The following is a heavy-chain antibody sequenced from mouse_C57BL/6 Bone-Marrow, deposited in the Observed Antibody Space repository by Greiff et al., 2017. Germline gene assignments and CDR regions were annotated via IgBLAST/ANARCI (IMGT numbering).Heavy chain of an antibody. CDR3: ARKGGYGSSPYWYFDV. D-gene: IGHD1-1*01. CDR1: GYSFTDYN. J-gene: IGHJ1*03. Sequence: VQLQQSGPELVKPGASVKISCKASGYSFTDYNMNWVKQSNGTSLEWIGVINPNYGPTSYNQKFKGKAPLPVDQSSSTAYMQLNSLTSEDSAVYYCARKGGYGSSPYWYFDVWGTGTTVTVSS. CDR2: INPNYGPT. V-gene: IGHV1-39*01.